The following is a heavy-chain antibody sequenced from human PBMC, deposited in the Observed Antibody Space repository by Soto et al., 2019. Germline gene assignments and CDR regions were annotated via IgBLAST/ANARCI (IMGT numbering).Heavy chain of an antibody. V-gene: IGHV4-30-4*02. CDR2: IYYSGST. Sequence: SDTLSLTCTVSGGSISSGDYYWSWIRQPPGKGLEWIGYIYYSGSTYYNPSLKSRVTISVDTSKNQFSLKLSSVTAADTAVYYCARGIHYGDYDWFDPWGQGTLVTVSS. CDR3: ARGIHYGDYDWFDP. D-gene: IGHD4-17*01. CDR1: GGSISSGDYY. J-gene: IGHJ5*02.